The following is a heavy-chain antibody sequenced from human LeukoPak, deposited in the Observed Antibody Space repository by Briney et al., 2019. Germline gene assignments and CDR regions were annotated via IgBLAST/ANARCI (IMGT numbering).Heavy chain of an antibody. J-gene: IGHJ5*02. Sequence: KPSETLSLTCTVSGGSMNNYYWSWIRQAPGKGLEWIGYISDSGSTNYNPSLRSRVTISVDTSKNQFSLKLSSVTAADTALYYCARYDYGDCWFDPWGQGTLGTVSS. CDR1: GGSMNNYY. CDR3: ARYDYGDCWFDP. CDR2: ISDSGST. D-gene: IGHD4-17*01. V-gene: IGHV4-59*01.